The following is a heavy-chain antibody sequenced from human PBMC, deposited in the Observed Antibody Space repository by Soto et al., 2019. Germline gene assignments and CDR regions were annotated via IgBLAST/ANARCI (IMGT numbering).Heavy chain of an antibody. J-gene: IGHJ4*02. CDR1: GGSISSGGYY. CDR3: ARGIAARRTTLGY. CDR2: IYYSGST. V-gene: IGHV4-31*03. D-gene: IGHD6-6*01. Sequence: SETLSLTCTVSGGSISSGGYYWSWIRQHPGKGLEWIGYIYYSGSTYYNPSLKSRVTISVDTSKNQFSLKLSSVTAADTAVYYCARGIAARRTTLGYWGQGTLVTVSS.